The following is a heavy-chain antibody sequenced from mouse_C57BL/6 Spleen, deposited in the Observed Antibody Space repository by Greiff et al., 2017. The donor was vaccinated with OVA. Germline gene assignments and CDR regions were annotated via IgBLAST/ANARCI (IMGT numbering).Heavy chain of an antibody. D-gene: IGHD3-3*01. J-gene: IGHJ3*01. CDR3: VRQGTVAWFAY. CDR2: IRSKSNNYAT. Sequence: EVHLVESGGGLVQPKGSLKLSCAASGFSFNTYAMNWVRQAPGKGLEWVARIRSKSNNYATYYADSVKDRFTISRDDSESMLYLQMNNLKTEDTAMYYCVRQGTVAWFAYWGQGTLVTVSA. CDR1: GFSFNTYA. V-gene: IGHV10-1*01.